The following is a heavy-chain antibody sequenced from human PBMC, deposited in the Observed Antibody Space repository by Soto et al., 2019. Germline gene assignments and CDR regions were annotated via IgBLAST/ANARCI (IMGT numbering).Heavy chain of an antibody. D-gene: IGHD2-21*01. CDR2: ISYDGSNK. CDR3: ARDIASWY. Sequence: GGSLRLSCAASGFTFSSYAMHWVRQAPGKGLEWVAVISYDGSNKYYADSVKGRFTNSRDNSKNTLYLQMNSLRAEDTAVYYCARDIASWYWGQGTLVTVSS. CDR1: GFTFSSYA. V-gene: IGHV3-30-3*01. J-gene: IGHJ4*02.